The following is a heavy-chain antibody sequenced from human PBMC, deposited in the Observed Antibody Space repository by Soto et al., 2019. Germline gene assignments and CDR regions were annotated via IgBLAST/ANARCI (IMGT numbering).Heavy chain of an antibody. D-gene: IGHD3-16*01. J-gene: IGHJ6*03. Sequence: QLVESGGGVGRPGGSLRLSCEASGFSLDDYGMTGVRQAPGKGLEWVSSIDWTGDNTGYADSVKGRFIISRDNAKNSLFLQMNSLRAEDTAFYYCARMGGLFYYYYMDVWGKGTTVTVSS. CDR3: ARMGGLFYYYYMDV. CDR2: IDWTGDNT. CDR1: GFSLDDYG. V-gene: IGHV3-20*04.